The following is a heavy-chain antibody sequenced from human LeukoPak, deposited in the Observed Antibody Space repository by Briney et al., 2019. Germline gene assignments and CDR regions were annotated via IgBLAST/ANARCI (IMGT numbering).Heavy chain of an antibody. Sequence: GGSLRLSCAASGFTFSNYIMNWVRQAPGKGLEWVSPISSSGSYIYYADSVKGRFTISRDNAKNSLYLQMNSLRAEDTAEYFCARDSRAVAADFDYWGQGTLVTVSS. CDR1: GFTFSNYI. V-gene: IGHV3-21*01. D-gene: IGHD6-19*01. CDR2: ISSSGSYI. J-gene: IGHJ4*02. CDR3: ARDSRAVAADFDY.